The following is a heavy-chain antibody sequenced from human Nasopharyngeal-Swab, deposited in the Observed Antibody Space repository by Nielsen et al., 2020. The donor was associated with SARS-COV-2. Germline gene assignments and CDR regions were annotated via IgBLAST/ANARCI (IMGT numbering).Heavy chain of an antibody. Sequence: GESLKISCAASGFTFSSYDMTWVRQAPGKGLEWVSTIDAGGGNTWYADSVKGRFTISRDNSKSTLYLQMNSLRADDTALYYCADPPFSEYWGQGTLVTVSS. CDR1: GFTFSSYD. CDR2: IDAGGGNT. V-gene: IGHV3-23*01. CDR3: ADPPFSEY. J-gene: IGHJ4*02.